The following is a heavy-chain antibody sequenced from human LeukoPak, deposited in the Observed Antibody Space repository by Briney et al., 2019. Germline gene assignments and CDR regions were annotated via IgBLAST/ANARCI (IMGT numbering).Heavy chain of an antibody. Sequence: PSETLSLTCTVYGGSISSSSYYWGWIRQPPGKGLERYGSIYYSESTYYNASLKSRVTISVDTSKNKFSMKLSSVTAADTAVYYCARDRTTVVTAYHDYWGQGTLVTVSS. CDR1: GGSISSSSYY. CDR2: IYYSEST. V-gene: IGHV4-39*07. CDR3: ARDRTTVVTAYHDY. J-gene: IGHJ4*02. D-gene: IGHD4-23*01.